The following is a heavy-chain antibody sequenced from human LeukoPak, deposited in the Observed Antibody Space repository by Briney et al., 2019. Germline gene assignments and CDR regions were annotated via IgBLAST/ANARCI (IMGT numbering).Heavy chain of an antibody. CDR2: IYYSGST. CDR3: GRATKSYYYDSSGYFAY. Sequence: SETLSLTCTVSGGSISSSTYYWGWIRQPPEKGLEWIGSIYYSGSTYYNPSLKSRVTISVDTSKNQFSLKLSSVTAADTAVYYCGRATKSYYYDSSGYFAYWGQGTLVTVSS. D-gene: IGHD3-22*01. V-gene: IGHV4-39*07. CDR1: GGSISSSTYY. J-gene: IGHJ4*02.